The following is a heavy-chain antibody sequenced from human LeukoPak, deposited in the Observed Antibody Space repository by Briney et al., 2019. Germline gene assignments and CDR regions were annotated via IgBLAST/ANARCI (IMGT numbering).Heavy chain of an antibody. V-gene: IGHV1-46*01. Sequence: ASVKVSCKASGYTFTGYNMHWVRQAPGQVPEWMAIINPSSGSTAYAQKFQGRVTLTRDTSTNTHYMELSSLRSEDTAIYYCARDSSNWSFDYWGQGTPVTVSS. CDR3: ARDSSNWSFDY. D-gene: IGHD6-13*01. CDR2: INPSSGST. CDR1: GYTFTGYN. J-gene: IGHJ4*02.